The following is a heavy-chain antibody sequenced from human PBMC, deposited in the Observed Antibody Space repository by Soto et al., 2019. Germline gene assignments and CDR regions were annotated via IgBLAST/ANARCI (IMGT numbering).Heavy chain of an antibody. V-gene: IGHV4-39*01. CDR3: ARPDRHDYGDYIFDY. J-gene: IGHJ4*02. D-gene: IGHD4-17*01. CDR1: GGSISSSSYY. CDR2: IYYSGST. Sequence: SETLSLTCTVSGGSISSSSYYWGWIRQPPGKGLEWIGSIYYSGSTYYNPSLKSRVTISVDTSKNQFSLKLSSVTAADTAVYYCARPDRHDYGDYIFDYWGQGTLVTVSS.